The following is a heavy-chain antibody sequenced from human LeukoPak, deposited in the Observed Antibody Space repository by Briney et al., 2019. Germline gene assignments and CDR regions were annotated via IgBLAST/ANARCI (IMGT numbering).Heavy chain of an antibody. CDR1: GGSISSSDSY. Sequence: SETLSLTCTVSGGSISSSDSYWGWIRQPPGKGLEWIGSMYYSGSTYYNPSLKSRVTISVDTSKNQFSLKLSSVTAADTAVYYCARFYCGGDCYSGYFNYWGQGTLVTVSS. D-gene: IGHD2-21*02. J-gene: IGHJ4*02. V-gene: IGHV4-39*01. CDR3: ARFYCGGDCYSGYFNY. CDR2: MYYSGST.